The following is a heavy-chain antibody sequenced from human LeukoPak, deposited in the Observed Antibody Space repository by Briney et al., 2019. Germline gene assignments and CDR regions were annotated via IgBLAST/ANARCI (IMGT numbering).Heavy chain of an antibody. CDR1: GYTFTGYY. V-gene: IGHV1-2*06. D-gene: IGHD6-13*01. CDR3: ARPTLDSSSWYFGY. J-gene: IGHJ4*02. CDR2: INPNSGGT. Sequence: APVKVSCKASGYTFTGYYMHWVRQAPGQGLEWMGRINPNSGGTNYAQKFQGRVTMTRDTSISPAYMELSRLRSDDTAVYYCARPTLDSSSWYFGYWGQGTLVTVSS.